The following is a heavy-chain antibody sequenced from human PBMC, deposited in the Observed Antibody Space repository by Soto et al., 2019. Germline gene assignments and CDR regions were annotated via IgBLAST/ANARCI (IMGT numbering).Heavy chain of an antibody. CDR2: INPSGDYT. CDR1: GYIFTNFF. V-gene: IGHV1-46*03. Sequence: QVHLVQSGAEVKKPGASVKVSCKASGYIFTNFFLHWVRQAPGQGLEWMGIINPSGDYTRYAQNFQGRVTLTSDTSTSTIYMELSSLRSEDTAVYFCTRADDQCFDYWGQGTLVTVSS. CDR3: TRADDQCFDY. J-gene: IGHJ4*02.